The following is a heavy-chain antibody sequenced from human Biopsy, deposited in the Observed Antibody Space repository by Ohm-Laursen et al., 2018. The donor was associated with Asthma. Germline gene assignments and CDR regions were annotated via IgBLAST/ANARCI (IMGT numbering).Heavy chain of an antibody. V-gene: IGHV1-18*01. Sequence: GSSVKVSCKASGFTLIDYGLTWVRQAPGQGLEWLGWISAYNGDTNFAQKFQGRFTMTTETSTNTAFMELRRLKSDDSAVYFCARGLGDLDSWGQGSLVIVSP. D-gene: IGHD2-21*02. J-gene: IGHJ4*02. CDR3: ARGLGDLDS. CDR2: ISAYNGDT. CDR1: GFTLIDYG.